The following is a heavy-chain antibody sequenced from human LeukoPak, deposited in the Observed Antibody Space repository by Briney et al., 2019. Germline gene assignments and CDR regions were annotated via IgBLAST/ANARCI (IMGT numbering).Heavy chain of an antibody. CDR3: ARQIRYGSGSYHY. V-gene: IGHV1-3*03. CDR1: GYNFIYYA. D-gene: IGHD3-10*01. Sequence: ASVKVSCKASGYNFIYYAIHWVRQAPGQRLQWMGWINSDNGNTKYSQEFQARVTITRDTSATTAYMELSSLRSEDTAVYYCARQIRYGSGSYHYWGQGTLVTVSS. CDR2: INSDNGNT. J-gene: IGHJ4*02.